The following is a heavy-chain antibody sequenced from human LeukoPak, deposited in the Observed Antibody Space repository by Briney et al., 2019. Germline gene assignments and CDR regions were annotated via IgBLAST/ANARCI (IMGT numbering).Heavy chain of an antibody. CDR3: AKGMSFGSGSSLEY. J-gene: IGHJ4*02. Sequence: GGSLRLSCSASGFTFDTYAMTWVRQAPGKGLEWVSAISGGGGSTYYADSVESRFTISRDNSQNTMVLQVKSLKVEDTAVYYCAKGMSFGSGSSLEYWGQGTLVAVSS. D-gene: IGHD3-10*01. CDR2: ISGGGGST. V-gene: IGHV3-23*01. CDR1: GFTFDTYA.